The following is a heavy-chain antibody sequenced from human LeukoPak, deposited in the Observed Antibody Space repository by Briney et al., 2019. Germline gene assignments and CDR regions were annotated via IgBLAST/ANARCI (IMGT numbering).Heavy chain of an antibody. CDR1: GDIVSSNSAA. V-gene: IGHV6-1*01. CDR3: ARDTAGARKGDYYYGMDV. Sequence: SQTLSLTCAISGDIVSSNSAAWNWIRQSPSRGLEWLGRTYYRSKWYNDYAVSVKSRITINPDTSKNQFSLQLNSVTPEDTAVYYCARDTAGARKGDYYYGMDVWGQGTTVTVSS. J-gene: IGHJ6*02. CDR2: TYYRSKWYN. D-gene: IGHD5-18*01.